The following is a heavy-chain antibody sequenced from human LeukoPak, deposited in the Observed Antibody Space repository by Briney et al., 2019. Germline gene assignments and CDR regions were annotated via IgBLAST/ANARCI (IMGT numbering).Heavy chain of an antibody. D-gene: IGHD3-3*01. J-gene: IGHJ4*02. Sequence: GGSLRLSCAASGFTFSSYWMSWVRQAPGKGLEWVANIKQDGSEKYYVDSVKGRFTISRDNAKNSLYLQMNSLRAEDTAVYYCARVHDFWSGYWYFDYWGQGTLVTVSS. V-gene: IGHV3-7*01. CDR2: IKQDGSEK. CDR1: GFTFSSYW. CDR3: ARVHDFWSGYWYFDY.